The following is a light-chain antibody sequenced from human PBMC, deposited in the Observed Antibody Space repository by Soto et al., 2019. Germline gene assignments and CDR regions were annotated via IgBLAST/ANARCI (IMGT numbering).Light chain of an antibody. V-gene: IGKV1-27*01. J-gene: IGKJ5*01. Sequence: DIQMTQSPSSLSASVGDRVTITCRASQGISNYLAWYQQKPGKVPRLLIYTASTLQSGVPSRFTGSGSGTDFTLTISSLQTDDVATYYCQKYDSAPPTFGQGTRLEIK. CDR3: QKYDSAPPT. CDR1: QGISNY. CDR2: TAS.